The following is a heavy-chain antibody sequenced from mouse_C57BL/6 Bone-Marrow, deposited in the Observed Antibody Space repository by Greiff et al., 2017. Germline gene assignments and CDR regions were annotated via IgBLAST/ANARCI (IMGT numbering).Heavy chain of an antibody. CDR2: IYPRSGNT. D-gene: IGHD2-3*01. Sequence: QVQLQQSGAELARPGASVKLSCKASGYTFTSYGISWVKQRTGRGLEWIGEIYPRSGNTYYNEKFKGKATLTADKSSSTAYMELRSLTSEDSAVYFCASLYDGYSAWFAYWGQGTLVTVSA. CDR1: GYTFTSYG. V-gene: IGHV1-81*01. CDR3: ASLYDGYSAWFAY. J-gene: IGHJ3*01.